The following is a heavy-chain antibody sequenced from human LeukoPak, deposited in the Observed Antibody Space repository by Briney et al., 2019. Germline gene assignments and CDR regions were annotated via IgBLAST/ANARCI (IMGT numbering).Heavy chain of an antibody. CDR3: ARAWYPEYFQY. CDR1: GFTFNSYE. Sequence: PGGSLRLSCTASGFTFNSYEMHWVRQAPGRGLEWVSYISTSGSVIYYAESVKGRFTISRDNAKNSVNLQMNSLRAEDTAVYYCARAWYPEYFQYWGQGTLVTVSS. D-gene: IGHD6-13*01. CDR2: ISTSGSVI. V-gene: IGHV3-48*03. J-gene: IGHJ1*01.